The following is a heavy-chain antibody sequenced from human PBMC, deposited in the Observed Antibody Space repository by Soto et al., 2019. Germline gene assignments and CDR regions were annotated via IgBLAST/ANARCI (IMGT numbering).Heavy chain of an antibody. CDR3: AKGLLNGRWYAAD. CDR1: GFTFTNCV. J-gene: IGHJ4*02. D-gene: IGHD6-13*01. CDR2: ITTNGHT. V-gene: IGHV3-23*01. Sequence: EVHLLESGGVLVQPGESLRLSCETSGFTFTNCVMTWVRQPPGKRLEWVSFITTNGHTDYADSVKGRFTISRDNSKNTVYLQMNSLRAEDTAIYYCAKGLLNGRWYAADWGQGTLVTVSS.